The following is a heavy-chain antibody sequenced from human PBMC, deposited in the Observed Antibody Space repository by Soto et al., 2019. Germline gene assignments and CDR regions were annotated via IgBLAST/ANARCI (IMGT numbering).Heavy chain of an antibody. Sequence: SETLSLTCTVSGGSISGSYWSWIRQTPGKVLEWIGFIHYTGSTNYNTSLKSRVTMSVDSVKNQFSLQLRSVTAADTAVYFCAKYRRTDAEGYSFDVWGQGALVTVSS. D-gene: IGHD2-15*01. V-gene: IGHV4-59*01. CDR2: IHYTGST. CDR3: AKYRRTDAEGYSFDV. J-gene: IGHJ1*01. CDR1: GGSISGSY.